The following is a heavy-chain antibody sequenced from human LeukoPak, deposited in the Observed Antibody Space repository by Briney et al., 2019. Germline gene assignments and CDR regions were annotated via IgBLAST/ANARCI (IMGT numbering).Heavy chain of an antibody. D-gene: IGHD3-3*01. V-gene: IGHV3-23*01. CDR1: GFPFSSYA. Sequence: GGSLRLSCVASGFPFSSYAMSWVRQAPGKGLEWVSAVGGSGRRTYSADSVKDRFSIYRDNSKSTLYLQMNSLRAEDTAVYYCAKGQGAGVLGFLEWLSLDSWGQGTLVTVS. J-gene: IGHJ4*02. CDR2: VGGSGRRT. CDR3: AKGQGAGVLGFLEWLSLDS.